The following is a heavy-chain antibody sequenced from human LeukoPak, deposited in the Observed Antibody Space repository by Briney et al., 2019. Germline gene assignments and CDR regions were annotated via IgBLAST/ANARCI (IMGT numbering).Heavy chain of an antibody. D-gene: IGHD4-17*01. Sequence: SETLSLTCTVSGGSISGYYWSWIRQPPGKGLEWIGYIYYSGSTNYNPSLKSRVTISVDTSKNQFSLKLSSVTAADTAVYYCARHGDGDYPLDYWGQGTLVTVSS. J-gene: IGHJ4*02. V-gene: IGHV4-59*08. CDR3: ARHGDGDYPLDY. CDR1: GGSISGYY. CDR2: IYYSGST.